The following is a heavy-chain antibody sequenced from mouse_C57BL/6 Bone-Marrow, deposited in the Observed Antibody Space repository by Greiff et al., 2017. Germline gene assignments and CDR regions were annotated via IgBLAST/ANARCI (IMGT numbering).Heavy chain of an antibody. CDR1: GYTFTDYE. J-gene: IGHJ2*01. CDR3: ARRDSSGYVGY. CDR2: IDPETGGT. D-gene: IGHD3-2*02. Sequence: VKLMESGAELVRPGASVTLSCKASGYTFTDYEMHWVKQTPVHGLEWIGAIDPETGGTAYNQKFKGKAILTADKSSSTAYMELRSLTSEDSAVYVYARRDSSGYVGYWGQGTTLTVSS. V-gene: IGHV1-15*01.